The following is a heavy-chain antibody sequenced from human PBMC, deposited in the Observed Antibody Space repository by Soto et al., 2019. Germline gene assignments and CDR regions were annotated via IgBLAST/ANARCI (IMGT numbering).Heavy chain of an antibody. J-gene: IGHJ4*02. CDR3: ARGVYGDYTALDY. Sequence: QVQLQESGPGLVKPSETLSLTCTVSGGSISRYYWSWIRQPPGKGLEWIGYIYYSGSTNYNPSLKSRVTISVDTSKNQFSLKLSSVTAADTAVYYCARGVYGDYTALDYWGQGTLVTVSS. V-gene: IGHV4-59*01. CDR2: IYYSGST. D-gene: IGHD4-17*01. CDR1: GGSISRYY.